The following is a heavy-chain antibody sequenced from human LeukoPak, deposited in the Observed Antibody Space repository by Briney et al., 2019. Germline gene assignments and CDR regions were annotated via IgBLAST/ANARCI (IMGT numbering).Heavy chain of an antibody. CDR2: IYTSGST. D-gene: IGHD2-15*01. V-gene: IGHV4-4*07. CDR1: GGSISSYY. J-gene: IGHJ6*03. CDR3: ARSVVVVAANYYYYYMDV. Sequence: PSETLSLTCTVPGGSISSYYWSWIRQPAGKGLEGIGRIYTSGSTNYNPSLKSRVTMSVDTSKNQFSLKLSSVTAADTAVYYCARSVVVVAANYYYYYMDVWGKGTTVTVSS.